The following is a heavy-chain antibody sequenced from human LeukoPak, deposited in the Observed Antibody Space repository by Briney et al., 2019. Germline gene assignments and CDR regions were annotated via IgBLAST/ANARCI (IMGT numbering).Heavy chain of an antibody. CDR1: GFTFSSYG. CDR2: ISYDGSNK. J-gene: IGHJ4*02. D-gene: IGHD5-12*01. CDR3: AQDGAWLRFDS. V-gene: IGHV3-30*18. Sequence: GGSLRLSCAASGFTFSSYGMHWVRQAPGKGLEWVAVISYDGSNKYYADSVKGRLTISRDNSKNTLYLQMNSLRDEDTAIYYCAQDGAWLRFDSWGQGTLVTVSS.